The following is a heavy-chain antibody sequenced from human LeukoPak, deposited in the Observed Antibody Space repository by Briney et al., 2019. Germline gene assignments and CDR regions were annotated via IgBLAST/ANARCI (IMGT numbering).Heavy chain of an antibody. V-gene: IGHV4-31*03. CDR1: GGSISSGGYY. Sequence: SQTLSLTCTVSGGSISSGGYYWSWIRQHPGKGLEWIGYIYYSGSTYYNPSLKSRVTISVDTSKNQFSLKLSSVTAADTAVYYCARDLRLRLGREHYYYYGMDVWGQGTTVTVSS. D-gene: IGHD5-12*01. CDR2: IYYSGST. J-gene: IGHJ6*02. CDR3: ARDLRLRLGREHYYYYGMDV.